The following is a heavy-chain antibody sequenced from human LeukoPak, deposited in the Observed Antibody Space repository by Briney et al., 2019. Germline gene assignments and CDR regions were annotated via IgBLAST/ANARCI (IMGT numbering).Heavy chain of an antibody. D-gene: IGHD6-19*01. J-gene: IGHJ6*03. V-gene: IGHV3-7*01. CDR1: GFTFSSYW. Sequence: GGSLRLSCAASGFTFSSYWMSWVRQAPGKGLEWVANIKQDGSEKYYVDSVKGRFTISRDNAKNSLYLQMNSLRAEDTAVYYCARECIAVAGARFYYYYYMDVWGKGTTVTVSS. CDR3: ARECIAVAGARFYYYYYMDV. CDR2: IKQDGSEK.